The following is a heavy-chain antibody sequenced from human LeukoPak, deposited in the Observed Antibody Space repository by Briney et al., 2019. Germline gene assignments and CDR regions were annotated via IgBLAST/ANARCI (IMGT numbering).Heavy chain of an antibody. CDR2: ISSGSSTI. D-gene: IGHD3-3*02. CDR1: GFTFSSYS. V-gene: IGHV3-48*01. J-gene: IGHJ3*02. CDR3: ASSTASRAFDM. Sequence: PGGSLRLSCEASGFTFSSYSMNWVRQAPGKGLEWFSYISSGSSTIYYADSVKGRFTISRDNAKNSLYVQMNSLRAEDTAVYYCASSTASRAFDMWGQGTMVTVSS.